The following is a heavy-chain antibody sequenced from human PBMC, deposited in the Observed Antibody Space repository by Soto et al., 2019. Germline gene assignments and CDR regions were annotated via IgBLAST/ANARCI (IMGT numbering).Heavy chain of an antibody. CDR3: AKGLYGSGSYDNYFDC. CDR1: GFTFSSYG. CDR2: ISYDGSNK. J-gene: IGHJ4*02. D-gene: IGHD3-10*01. V-gene: IGHV3-30*18. Sequence: LRLSCAASGFTFSSYGVNWVRQAPGKGLEWVAVISYDGSNKYYADSLKGRFTISRDNSKNTLYLQMSSLRPEDTAVYYCAKGLYGSGSYDNYFDCWGQGTLVTVSS.